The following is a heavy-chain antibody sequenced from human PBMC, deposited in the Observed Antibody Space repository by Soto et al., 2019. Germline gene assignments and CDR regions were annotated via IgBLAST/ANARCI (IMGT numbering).Heavy chain of an antibody. Sequence: GGSLRLSCAASGFTFSSYAMHWVRQAPGKGLEWVAVISYDGSNKYYADSVKGRFTISRDNSKNTLYLQMNSLRAEDTAVYYCARGPIPEVVIRMDYFDYWGQGTLVTVSS. CDR2: ISYDGSNK. CDR1: GFTFSSYA. D-gene: IGHD3-22*01. J-gene: IGHJ4*02. V-gene: IGHV3-30-3*01. CDR3: ARGPIPEVVIRMDYFDY.